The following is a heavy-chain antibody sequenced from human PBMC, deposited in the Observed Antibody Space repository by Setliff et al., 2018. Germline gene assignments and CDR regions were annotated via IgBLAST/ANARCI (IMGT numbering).Heavy chain of an antibody. V-gene: IGHV3-33*08. Sequence: PGGPLRLSCAASGFTFSSYRMHWVRQAPGKGLEWVAVIWDDGGNKYHADSVKGRFTISRDNSKNTLYLQMNSLRPEDTAVYYCARTCSGSGCYAGLESWGQGTPVTVSS. J-gene: IGHJ4*02. CDR3: ARTCSGSGCYAGLES. D-gene: IGHD2-15*01. CDR1: GFTFSSYR. CDR2: IWDDGGNK.